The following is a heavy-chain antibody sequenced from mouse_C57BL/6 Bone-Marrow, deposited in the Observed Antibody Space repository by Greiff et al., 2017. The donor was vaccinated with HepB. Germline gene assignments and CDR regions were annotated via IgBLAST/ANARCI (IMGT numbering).Heavy chain of an antibody. J-gene: IGHJ2*01. CDR3: AREAFTTVVAFDY. Sequence: QVQLKESGAELARPGASVKLSCKASGYTFTSYGISWVKQRTGQGLEWIGEIYPRSGNTYYNEKFKGKATLTADKSSSTAYMELRSLTSEDSAVYFCAREAFTTVVAFDYWGQGTTLTVSS. D-gene: IGHD1-1*01. CDR2: IYPRSGNT. V-gene: IGHV1-81*01. CDR1: GYTFTSYG.